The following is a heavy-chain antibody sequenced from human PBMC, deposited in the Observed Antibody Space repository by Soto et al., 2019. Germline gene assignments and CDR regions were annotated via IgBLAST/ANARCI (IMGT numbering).Heavy chain of an antibody. CDR3: ARVYGSGSYYNSYYYYMDV. V-gene: IGHV3-48*01. J-gene: IGHJ6*03. D-gene: IGHD3-10*01. CDR2: ISSSSSTI. Sequence: GGSLRLSCAASGFTFSSYSMNWVRQAPGKGLEWVSYISSSSSTIYYADSVKGRFTISRDNAKNSLYLQMNSLRAEDTAVYYCARVYGSGSYYNSYYYYMDVWGKGTTVTVSS. CDR1: GFTFSSYS.